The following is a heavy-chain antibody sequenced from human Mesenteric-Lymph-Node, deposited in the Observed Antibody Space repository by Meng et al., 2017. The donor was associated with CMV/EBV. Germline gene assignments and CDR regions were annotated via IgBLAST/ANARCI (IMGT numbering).Heavy chain of an antibody. V-gene: IGHV3-23*01. Sequence: GGSLRLSCAASGFTFSSYAMSWVRQAPGKGLRWVSAISANGGSTYYADSVKGRFTISRDNSKNTLYLQMSSLRAEDTAVYYCAKVRGGWYYDYWGQGTQVTVSS. CDR2: ISANGGST. J-gene: IGHJ4*02. CDR3: AKVRGGWYYDY. D-gene: IGHD6-19*01. CDR1: GFTFSSYA.